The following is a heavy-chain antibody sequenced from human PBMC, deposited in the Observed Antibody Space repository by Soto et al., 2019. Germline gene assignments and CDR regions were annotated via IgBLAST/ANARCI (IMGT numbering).Heavy chain of an antibody. D-gene: IGHD2-15*01. Sequence: EVQLVESGGGLVQPGGSLRLSCAASGFTVSSKYMSWVRQAPGKGLEWVSLIQSGGTTYYADSVKGRFTISRDSSKNMLHLQMNSLRADDTAVYYCARDDIRCSGGSCYGGPMDVWGKGTTVTVSS. J-gene: IGHJ6*03. CDR2: IQSGGTT. V-gene: IGHV3-66*01. CDR1: GFTVSSKY. CDR3: ARDDIRCSGGSCYGGPMDV.